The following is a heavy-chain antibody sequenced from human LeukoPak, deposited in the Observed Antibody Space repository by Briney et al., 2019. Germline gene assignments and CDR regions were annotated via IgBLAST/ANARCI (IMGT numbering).Heavy chain of an antibody. Sequence: PGRSLRLSCAASKFTFSHYGMHWVRQAPGKGLEWVAVIWNDGSSQYYADSVNGRFTVSRDNSQKTLYLQMNGLRPEDTAVYYCAKDAERGFDYSNSLDKWGQGTLVTVSS. V-gene: IGHV3-33*06. J-gene: IGHJ4*02. D-gene: IGHD4-11*01. CDR3: AKDAERGFDYSNSLDK. CDR2: IWNDGSSQ. CDR1: KFTFSHYG.